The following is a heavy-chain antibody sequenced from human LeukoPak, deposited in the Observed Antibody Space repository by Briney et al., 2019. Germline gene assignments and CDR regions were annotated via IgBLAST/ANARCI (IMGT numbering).Heavy chain of an antibody. CDR2: ISRDGGTI. CDR3: ARDHYYYDFWSGYSDY. D-gene: IGHD3-3*01. CDR1: GFTYSTYS. V-gene: IGHV3-48*01. J-gene: IGHJ4*02. Sequence: QPGGSLRLSCAAFGFTYSTYSMNWVRQAPGKGLEWVSFISRDGGTIDYADSVKGRFTISRDNAKNSLYLQMNSLRAEDTAVYYCARDHYYYDFWSGYSDYWGQGTLVTVSS.